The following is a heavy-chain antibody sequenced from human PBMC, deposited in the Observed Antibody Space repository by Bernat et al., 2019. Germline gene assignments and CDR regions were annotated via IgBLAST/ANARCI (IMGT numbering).Heavy chain of an antibody. CDR1: GYTFSSYP. Sequence: QVQLVQSGAEVKKPGTSVKVSCKASGYTFSSYPIHWVRQAPGQRLEWMGWIDAGNGNTKYSQKFQDRVTITRDTSASTAYMELSSLRSEDTAVYYCARDFRWSYFDPWGRGTLVAVSS. CDR2: IDAGNGNT. CDR3: ARDFRWSYFDP. J-gene: IGHJ5*02. V-gene: IGHV1-3*01. D-gene: IGHD1-26*01.